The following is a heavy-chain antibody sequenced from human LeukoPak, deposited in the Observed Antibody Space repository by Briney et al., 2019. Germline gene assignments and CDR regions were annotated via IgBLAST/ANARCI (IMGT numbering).Heavy chain of an antibody. J-gene: IGHJ4*02. CDR1: GFTFSSYG. CDR2: ISYDGSNK. CDR3: AKDSDGDYIDY. D-gene: IGHD4-17*01. V-gene: IGHV3-30*18. Sequence: GRSLRLSCAASGFTFSSYGMHWVRQAPGKGLEWVAVISYDGSNKYYADSVKGRFTISRDNSKNTLYLQMNSLRAEDTAVYYCAKDSDGDYIDYRGQGTLVTVSS.